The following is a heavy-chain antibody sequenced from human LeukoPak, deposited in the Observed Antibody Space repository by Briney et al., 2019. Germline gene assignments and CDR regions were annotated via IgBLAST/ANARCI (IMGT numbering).Heavy chain of an antibody. D-gene: IGHD2-15*01. Sequence: SVKVSDKASGGTFTSYAISWGRQAPGQGLGWRGGIIPIFGTANYAQKFQGRVTITADESTSTAYMELSSLRSEDTAVYYCAGVGYCSGGSCYQNWFDPWGQGTLVTVSS. V-gene: IGHV1-69*01. CDR1: GGTFTSYA. CDR3: AGVGYCSGGSCYQNWFDP. J-gene: IGHJ5*02. CDR2: IIPIFGTA.